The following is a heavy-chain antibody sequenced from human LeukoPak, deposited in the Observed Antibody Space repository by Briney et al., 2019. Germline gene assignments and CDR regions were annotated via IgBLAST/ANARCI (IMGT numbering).Heavy chain of an antibody. CDR1: GYTFTSYD. V-gene: IGHV1-8*03. CDR3: ARSHGGSTWYSSSWYFDY. J-gene: IGHJ4*02. Sequence: ASVKVSCKASGYTFTSYDINWVRQATGQGLEWMGWMNPNSGNTGYAQKFQGRVTITRNTSISTAYMELSSLRSEDTAVYYCARSHGGSTWYSSSWYFDYWGQGTLVIVSS. D-gene: IGHD6-13*01. CDR2: MNPNSGNT.